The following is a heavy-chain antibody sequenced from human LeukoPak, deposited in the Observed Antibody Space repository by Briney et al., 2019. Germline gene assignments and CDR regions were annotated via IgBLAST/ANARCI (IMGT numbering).Heavy chain of an antibody. CDR1: GYTFTGYY. V-gene: IGHV1-2*02. D-gene: IGHD6-25*01. CDR2: INANSGGT. CDR3: ARSEGY. J-gene: IGHJ4*02. Sequence: ASVKVSCKASGYTFTGYYIHWVRQAPGQGLEWMGWINANSGGTNYAQKFQGRVTMTSDTSTTTAYMELNRLTSVDTAVYYCARSEGYWGQGTLVTVSS.